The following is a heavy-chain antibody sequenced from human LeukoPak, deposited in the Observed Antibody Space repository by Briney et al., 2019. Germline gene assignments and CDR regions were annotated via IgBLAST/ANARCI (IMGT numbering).Heavy chain of an antibody. Sequence: GGSLRLSCAASGFTFSSYSMNWVRQAPGKGLEWVSSISSSSSYIYYADSVKGRFTISRDNSKITVYLQMSSLGAEDTAVYYCAKPHYSGSGSHSREDYWGQGTLVTVSS. CDR3: AKPHYSGSGSHSREDY. V-gene: IGHV3-21*04. CDR1: GFTFSSYS. D-gene: IGHD3-10*01. CDR2: ISSSSSYI. J-gene: IGHJ4*02.